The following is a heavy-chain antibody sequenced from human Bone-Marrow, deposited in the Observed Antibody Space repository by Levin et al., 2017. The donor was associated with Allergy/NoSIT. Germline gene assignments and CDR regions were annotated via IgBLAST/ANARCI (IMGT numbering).Heavy chain of an antibody. J-gene: IGHJ3*02. CDR3: AKDKFVAAVGDSFDI. CDR1: RFTFSTYV. Sequence: GGSLRLSCAASRFTFSTYVMSWVRQVPGKGLEWVSTISGDGASTFYAGSVEGRFTISRDNSKNTLYLQMNSLRAEDTALYYCAKDKFVAAVGDSFDIWGQGTMVTVSS. CDR2: ISGDGAST. D-gene: IGHD6-19*01. V-gene: IGHV3-23*01.